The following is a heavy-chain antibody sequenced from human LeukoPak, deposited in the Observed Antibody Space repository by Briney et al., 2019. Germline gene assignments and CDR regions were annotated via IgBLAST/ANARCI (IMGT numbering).Heavy chain of an antibody. CDR3: VRQSGFSMIVVVFDY. CDR2: IYYSGST. D-gene: IGHD3-22*01. Sequence: SETLSLTCTVSGGSISSSSYYWGWIRQPPGKRLEWVGTIYYSGSTNYNPSLKSRLTISVDTSKNQFSLRLSSVTAADSAVYYCVRQSGFSMIVVVFDYWGQGTLVTVSS. CDR1: GGSISSSSYY. J-gene: IGHJ4*02. V-gene: IGHV4-39*01.